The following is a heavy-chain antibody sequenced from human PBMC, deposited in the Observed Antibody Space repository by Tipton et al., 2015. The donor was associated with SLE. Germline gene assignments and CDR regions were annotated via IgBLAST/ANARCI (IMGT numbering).Heavy chain of an antibody. CDR3: ATHGDDFDY. V-gene: IGHV4-59*01. J-gene: IGHJ4*02. Sequence: GLVKPSETLSLTCTVSGGSISSYYWSWIRQPPGKGLEWIGYIYYSGSTNYNPSLKSRVTISVDTSKNQFSLKLSSVTAADTAVYYCATHGDDFDYWGQGTLVTVSS. D-gene: IGHD5-24*01. CDR1: GGSISSYY. CDR2: IYYSGST.